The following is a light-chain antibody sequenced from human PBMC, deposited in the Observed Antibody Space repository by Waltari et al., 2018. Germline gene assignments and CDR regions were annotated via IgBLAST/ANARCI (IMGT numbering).Light chain of an antibody. V-gene: IGLV2-14*01. CDR2: EVT. J-gene: IGLJ3*02. Sequence: QSALTQPASVSGSPGQSISISCTGTSSDIGVHNYVSWFQQYPGKAPKLMIYEVTNRPSGVSDRFSGSKSDNTASLTISGLQAEDEADYYCSSYTASSTWVFGGGTKLSVL. CDR1: SSDIGVHNY. CDR3: SSYTASSTWV.